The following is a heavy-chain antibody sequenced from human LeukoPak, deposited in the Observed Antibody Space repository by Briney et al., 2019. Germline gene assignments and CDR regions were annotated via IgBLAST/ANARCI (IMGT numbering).Heavy chain of an antibody. CDR1: GYTFTAYY. D-gene: IGHD1-7*01. J-gene: IGHJ5*02. CDR2: INPNSGGT. V-gene: IGHV1-2*06. CDR3: AREVAGTTPERERFDP. Sequence: ASVKVSCKASGYTFTAYYIHWVQQAPGQGLEWMGRINPNSGGTNYAQKFQGRVTMTRDTSISTAYMELSRLRSDDTAVYYCAREVAGTTPERERFDPWGQGTLVTVSS.